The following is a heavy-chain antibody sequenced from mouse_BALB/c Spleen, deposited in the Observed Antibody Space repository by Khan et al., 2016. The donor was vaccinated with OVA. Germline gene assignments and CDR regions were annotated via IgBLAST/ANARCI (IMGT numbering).Heavy chain of an antibody. CDR3: ARIEDI. Sequence: QVQLKESGPGLVAPSQSLSITCTVSGFSLTSYGVHWVRQPPGKGLEWLGVIWAGGSTNYNSALMSRLSISKDNSKSQVFFKMNSRQTDEKAMDYCARIEDIWGQGTTLTVSS. V-gene: IGHV2-9*02. CDR1: GFSLTSYG. D-gene: IGHD1-3*01. CDR2: IWAGGST. J-gene: IGHJ2*01.